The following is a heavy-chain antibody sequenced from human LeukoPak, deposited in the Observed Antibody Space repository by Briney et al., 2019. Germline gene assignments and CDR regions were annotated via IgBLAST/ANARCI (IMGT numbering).Heavy chain of an antibody. V-gene: IGHV4-59*13. J-gene: IGHJ4*02. CDR2: IYYSGST. CDR3: ARGRSGSYHSPFDY. CDR1: GGSISHYY. Sequence: SETLSLTCTVSGGSISHYYWSWIRQPPGKGLEWIGYIYYSGSTNYNPSLESRVTISVDTSKNRLSLSLDSVTAADTAVYYCARGRSGSYHSPFDYWGQGTLVTVSS. D-gene: IGHD1-26*01.